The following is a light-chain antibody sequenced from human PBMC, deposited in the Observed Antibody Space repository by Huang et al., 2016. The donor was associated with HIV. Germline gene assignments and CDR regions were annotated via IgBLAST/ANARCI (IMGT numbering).Light chain of an antibody. CDR1: HSIGTN. J-gene: IGKJ4*01. CDR3: QQYNYWPLLT. Sequence: EVVLTQSPATLSVSPGEGATLSCRASHSIGTNLAWYQQKPGQAPRLLIYDASTRATGVSARFSGSGSGTEFSLAIGSLQSADSAVYYCQQYNYWPLLTFGGGTKLEIK. CDR2: DAS. V-gene: IGKV3-15*01.